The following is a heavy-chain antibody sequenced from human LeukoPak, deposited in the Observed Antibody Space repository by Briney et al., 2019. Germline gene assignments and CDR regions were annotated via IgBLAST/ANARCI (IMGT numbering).Heavy chain of an antibody. CDR2: INTNTGNP. D-gene: IGHD2-2*01. Sequence: ASVKVSCEASGYTFTSYAMNWVRQAPGQGLEWRGWINTNTGNPTYAQGFTGRFVFSLDTSVSTAYLQISSLKAEDTAVYYCARGLYQLPYYFDYWGQGTLVTVSS. CDR3: ARGLYQLPYYFDY. J-gene: IGHJ4*02. CDR1: GYTFTSYA. V-gene: IGHV7-4-1*02.